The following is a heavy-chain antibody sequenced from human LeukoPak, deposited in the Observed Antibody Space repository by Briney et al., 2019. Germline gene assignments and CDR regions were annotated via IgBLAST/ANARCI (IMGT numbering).Heavy chain of an antibody. V-gene: IGHV4-39*07. CDR2: IYYSGTT. CDR1: GGSISSSSNY. D-gene: IGHD1-26*01. J-gene: IGHJ4*02. CDR3: ATTTIRLGY. Sequence: SETLSLTCTASGGSISSSSNYWGWIRHPPGKGLEWIGSIYYSGTTYYNPSLKSRVTISVDTAKNQFSLKLSSVTAADTAVYYCATTTIRLGYWGQGTLVTVSS.